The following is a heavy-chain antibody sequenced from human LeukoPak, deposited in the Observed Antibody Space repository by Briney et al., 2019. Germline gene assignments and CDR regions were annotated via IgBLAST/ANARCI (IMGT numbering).Heavy chain of an antibody. CDR3: ARGGSGTPGDFDY. Sequence: ASVKVSCTASGYTFTNYGINWVRQAPGQGLEWMGWISTQAPGQGLEWMRWINTYNTNYAQKFQDRVAMTTDTSTRTAYMELRSLTSDDTAVYYCARGGSGTPGDFDYWGQGTLITVSS. J-gene: IGHJ4*02. V-gene: IGHV1-18*01. CDR1: GYTFTNYG. CDR2: INTYNT. D-gene: IGHD2-2*01.